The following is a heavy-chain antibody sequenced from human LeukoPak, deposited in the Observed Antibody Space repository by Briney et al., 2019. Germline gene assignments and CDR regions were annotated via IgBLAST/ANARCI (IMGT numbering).Heavy chain of an antibody. CDR3: ARLNSVLRFLEWPKSGYYYHYMDV. CDR1: GYTFTSYD. Sequence: ASVKVSCKASGYTFTSYDINWVRQATGQGLEWMGWMNPNSGNTGYAQKFQGSVTMTRNTSISTAYMELSSLRSEDTAVYYCARLNSVLRFLEWPKSGYYYHYMDVWGKGTTVTVSS. J-gene: IGHJ6*03. D-gene: IGHD3-3*01. CDR2: MNPNSGNT. V-gene: IGHV1-8*01.